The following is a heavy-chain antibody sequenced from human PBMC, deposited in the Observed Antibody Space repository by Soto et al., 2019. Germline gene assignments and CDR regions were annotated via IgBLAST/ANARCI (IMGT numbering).Heavy chain of an antibody. CDR3: AKVTHRGPIAVAGPLGS. J-gene: IGHJ4*02. D-gene: IGHD6-19*01. Sequence: QVHLVQSGAEGKKPGASVNVSCQASGSSPTHHMHWVRQAPGQGLEWRGIFNPSGLSTTYAQKFQGRVTITRDTSTSTVYMELSSLTSEDTAVYFCAKVTHRGPIAVAGPLGSWGQGTLVIVSS. CDR2: FNPSGLST. V-gene: IGHV1-46*01. CDR1: GSSPTHH.